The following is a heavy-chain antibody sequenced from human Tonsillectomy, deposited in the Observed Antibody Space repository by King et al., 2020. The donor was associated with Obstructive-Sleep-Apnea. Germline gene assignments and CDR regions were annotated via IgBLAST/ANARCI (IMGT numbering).Heavy chain of an antibody. V-gene: IGHV4-59*08. CDR3: AISVDTAMVFDY. J-gene: IGHJ4*02. CDR2: VYYSGST. Sequence: VQLQESGPGLVKPSETLSLTCTVSGGSISSYYWSWIRQPPGKGLEWSGYVYYSGSTNYNPSLKSQVTISVDTSKKQFSLKLSSVTAADTAVYYCAISVDTAMVFDYWGQGTLVTVSS. CDR1: GGSISSYY. D-gene: IGHD5-18*01.